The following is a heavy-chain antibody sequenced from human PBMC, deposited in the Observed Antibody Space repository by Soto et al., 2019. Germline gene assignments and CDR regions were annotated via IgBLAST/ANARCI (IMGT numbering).Heavy chain of an antibody. CDR1: GFTFSNYG. CDR2: IWYDGSNK. Sequence: GWSLRLSCAAWGFTFSNYGMHLVRQAPGKGLEWVAVIWYDGSNKYYGDSVKGRFTISRDNSKNTLYLQMNSLRGEDMAVYYCARDRDPMTTVTEIGCWGQGTLVTVSS. CDR3: ARDRDPMTTVTEIGC. V-gene: IGHV3-33*01. J-gene: IGHJ4*02. D-gene: IGHD4-17*01.